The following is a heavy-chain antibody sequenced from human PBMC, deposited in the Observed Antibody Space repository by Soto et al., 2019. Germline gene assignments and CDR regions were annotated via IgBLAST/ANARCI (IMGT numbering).Heavy chain of an antibody. CDR3: ARLYYDFWSGYYFYNWFDP. CDR1: GGTFSSYA. J-gene: IGHJ5*02. V-gene: IGHV1-69*13. D-gene: IGHD3-3*01. Sequence: SVKVSCKASGGTFSSYAISWVRQAPGQGLEWMGGIIPIFGTASYAQKFQGRVTITADESTSTAYMELSSLRSEDTAVYYCARLYYDFWSGYYFYNWFDPWGQGTLVTVSS. CDR2: IIPIFGTA.